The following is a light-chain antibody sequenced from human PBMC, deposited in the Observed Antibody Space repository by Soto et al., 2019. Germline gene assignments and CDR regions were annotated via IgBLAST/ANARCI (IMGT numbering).Light chain of an antibody. CDR2: STN. CDR1: FGSVSTSYY. V-gene: IGLV8-61*01. Sequence: QTVVTQEPSFSVSPGGTVTLTCGLSFGSVSTSYYPSWYQLTPGQAPRTLIYSTNTRSSGVPDRFSGSILGNKAALTITGAQADDESDYYCVLYMETGIWVFGGGTQLTVL. J-gene: IGLJ3*02. CDR3: VLYMETGIWV.